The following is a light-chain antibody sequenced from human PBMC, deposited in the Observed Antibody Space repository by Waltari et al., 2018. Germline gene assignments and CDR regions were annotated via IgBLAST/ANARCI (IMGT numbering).Light chain of an antibody. J-gene: IGLJ3*02. V-gene: IGLV2-8*01. Sequence: QSALTQPPSASGSLGQSVTISCTGTNNDVGAYQDVSWYQQYPGKAPKLLIYDVTKRPSGVSARFSGSKSGRTASLTVSGLQPEDEAIYSCCSYAGADSLLFGGGTKLTVL. CDR3: CSYAGADSLL. CDR2: DVT. CDR1: NNDVGAYQD.